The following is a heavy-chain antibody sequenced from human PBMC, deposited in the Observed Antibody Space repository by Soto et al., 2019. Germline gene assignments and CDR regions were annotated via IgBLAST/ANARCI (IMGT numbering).Heavy chain of an antibody. CDR3: ARDVVRGTYGMDV. CDR1: GFTFSSYG. CDR2: IWYDGSNK. Sequence: QVQLVESGGGVVQPGRSLRLSCAASGFTFSSYGMHWVRQAPGKGLEWVAVIWYDGSNKYYADSVKGRFTISRDNSKNTLYLKMKSLRAEDTAVYYCARDVVRGTYGMDVWGQGTTVTVSS. V-gene: IGHV3-33*01. D-gene: IGHD3-10*01. J-gene: IGHJ6*02.